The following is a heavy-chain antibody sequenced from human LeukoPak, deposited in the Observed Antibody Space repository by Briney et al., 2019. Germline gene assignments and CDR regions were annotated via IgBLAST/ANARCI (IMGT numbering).Heavy chain of an antibody. J-gene: IGHJ4*02. CDR2: IYHSGST. V-gene: IGHV4-38-2*02. CDR3: ARSKTYYFDY. CDR1: GYSISSGYY. Sequence: PSETLSLTCTVSGYSISSGYYWGWIRQPPGKGLEWIGNIYHSGSTYYNPSLKSRVTISVDTSKNQFSLKLTSVTAADTAVYYCARSKTYYFDYWGQGTLVTVSS.